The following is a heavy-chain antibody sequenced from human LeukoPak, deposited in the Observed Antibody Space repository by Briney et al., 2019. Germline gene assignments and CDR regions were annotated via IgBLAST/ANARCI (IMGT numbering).Heavy chain of an antibody. CDR2: ISGSGGST. Sequence: GGSLRLSCAASGFTFNSYAMSWVRQAPGKGREWVSAISGSGGSTYYADSVKSRFSISRDNSKNTLYLQMNSLRAEDTAVYYCAKESGHYGGNSALDYWGQGTLVTVSS. V-gene: IGHV3-23*01. D-gene: IGHD4-23*01. J-gene: IGHJ4*02. CDR1: GFTFNSYA. CDR3: AKESGHYGGNSALDY.